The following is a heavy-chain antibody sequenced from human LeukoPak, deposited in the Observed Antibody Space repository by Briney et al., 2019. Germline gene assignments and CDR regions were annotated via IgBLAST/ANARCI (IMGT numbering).Heavy chain of an antibody. CDR3: ARDDIGKGIDY. Sequence: GGSLRLSCAASGFTFSNAWMSWVRQAPGKGLVWVSHINSDGSSTTYADSVKGRFTISRDNAKNTLYLQMNSLRAEDTAVYYCARDDIGKGIDYWGQGTLVTVSS. J-gene: IGHJ4*02. CDR1: GFTFSNAW. CDR2: INSDGSST. D-gene: IGHD3-10*01. V-gene: IGHV3-74*01.